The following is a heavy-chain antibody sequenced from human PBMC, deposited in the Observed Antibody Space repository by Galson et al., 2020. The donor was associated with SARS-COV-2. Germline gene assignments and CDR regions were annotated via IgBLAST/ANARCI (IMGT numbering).Heavy chain of an antibody. CDR3: VRGSIMTTSWYVDL. Sequence: LETLSLTCAVFGGSFSGYYWTWIRQPPGKGLEWIGAINHSGNTNYNPSLKSRVTISVDTSKNQFSLRLTSVTAADTAVYHCVRGSIMTTSWYVDLWGRGTLVTVSS. CDR2: INHSGNT. D-gene: IGHD4-17*01. CDR1: GGSFSGYY. V-gene: IGHV4-34*01. J-gene: IGHJ2*01.